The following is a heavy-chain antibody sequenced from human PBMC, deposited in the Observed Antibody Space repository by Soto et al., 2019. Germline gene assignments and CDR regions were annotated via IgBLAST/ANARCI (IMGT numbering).Heavy chain of an antibody. CDR3: AKDTRFDWNYGYYYGMDV. D-gene: IGHD1-7*01. CDR1: GFTFSSYA. J-gene: IGHJ6*02. V-gene: IGHV3-23*01. Sequence: EVQLLESGGGLVQPGGSLRLSCAASGFTFSSYAMSWVRQAPGKGLEWVSAISGSGGSTYYADSVKGRFTISRDNSKNTLYLQMNSLRAEDTAVYYCAKDTRFDWNYGYYYGMDVWGQGTTVTVSS. CDR2: ISGSGGST.